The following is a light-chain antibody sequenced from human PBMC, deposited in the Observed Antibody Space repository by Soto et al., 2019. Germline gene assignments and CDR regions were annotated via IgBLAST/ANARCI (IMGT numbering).Light chain of an antibody. V-gene: IGLV2-14*01. CDR1: ISDIGSYHY. CDR2: EVT. J-gene: IGLJ3*02. CDR3: SSYTTTTTA. Sequence: QSALTQPASMSGSLGQSITISCTGTISDIGSYHYVSWYQHHPGKAPKLIIYEVTNRPSGVSTRFSGSKSGNTASLTISGLEAEDEADYYCSSYTTTTTAFGGGTKLTVL.